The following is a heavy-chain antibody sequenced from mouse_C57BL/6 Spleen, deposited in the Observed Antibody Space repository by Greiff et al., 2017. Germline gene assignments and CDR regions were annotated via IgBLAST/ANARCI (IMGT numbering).Heavy chain of an antibody. CDR1: GYTFTSYW. V-gene: IGHV1-69*01. D-gene: IGHD4-1*01. CDR2: IDPSDSYT. Sequence: QVQLQQPGAELVMPGASVKLSCKASGYTFTSYWMHWVKQRPGQGLEWIGEIDPSDSYTNYNQKFKGKSTLTVDKSSSTAYMQLSSLTSEDSAVYYCARELGRGWFAYWGQGTLVTVSA. J-gene: IGHJ3*01. CDR3: ARELGRGWFAY.